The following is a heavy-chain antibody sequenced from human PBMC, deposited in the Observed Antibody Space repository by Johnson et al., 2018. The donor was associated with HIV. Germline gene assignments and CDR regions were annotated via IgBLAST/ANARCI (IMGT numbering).Heavy chain of an antibody. CDR1: RFTFSDYY. D-gene: IGHD3-22*01. V-gene: IGHV3-11*04. CDR3: ARDRGYWDAFDI. J-gene: IGHJ3*02. CDR2: ISSSGCTI. Sequence: QVQLVESGGGLVKPGGSLRLSCAASRFTFSDYYMSWIRQTPGKGLEWVSYISSSGCTIYYADSVKGRFSISRDNAKNSLYLQMNSLRAEDTAVYYCARDRGYWDAFDIWGQGTMVTVSS.